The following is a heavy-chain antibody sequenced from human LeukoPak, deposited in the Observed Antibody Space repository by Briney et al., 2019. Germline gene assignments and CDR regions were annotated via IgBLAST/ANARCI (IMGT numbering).Heavy chain of an antibody. CDR3: ARSWVYYYDSSGYWAH. D-gene: IGHD3-22*01. J-gene: IGHJ4*02. CDR2: ISSSGSTI. CDR1: GFTFSDYY. Sequence: GGSLRLSFAAPGFTFSDYYMSWIGQAPGKGLEWVSYISSSGSTIYYADSVKGRFTISRDNAKNSLYLQMNSLRAEDTAVYYCARSWVYYYDSSGYWAHWGQGTLVTVSS. V-gene: IGHV3-11*01.